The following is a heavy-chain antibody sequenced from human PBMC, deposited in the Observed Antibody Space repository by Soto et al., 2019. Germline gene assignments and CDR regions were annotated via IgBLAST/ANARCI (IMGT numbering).Heavy chain of an antibody. CDR3: ARGEQQLVPVSVVFGMDV. Sequence: PSETLSLTCAVYGGSFSGYYWSWIRQPPGKGLEWIGEINHSGSTNYNPSLKSRVTISVDTSKNQFSLKLSSVTAADTAVYYCARGEQQLVPVSVVFGMDVWGQGTTVTVSS. D-gene: IGHD6-13*01. J-gene: IGHJ6*02. V-gene: IGHV4-34*01. CDR1: GGSFSGYY. CDR2: INHSGST.